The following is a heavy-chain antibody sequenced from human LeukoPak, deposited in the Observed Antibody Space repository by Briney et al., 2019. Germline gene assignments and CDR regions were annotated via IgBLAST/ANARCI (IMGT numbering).Heavy chain of an antibody. CDR1: GFTFGDYA. CDR3: TRYGSGSYYNPNFDY. D-gene: IGHD3-10*01. Sequence: GGSLRLSCTASGFTFGDYAMSWVRQAPGKGLEWVGFIRSKAYGGTTEYAASVKGRFTISRDDSKSIAYLQMNSLKTEDTAVYYCTRYGSGSYYNPNFDYWGQGTLVTVSS. J-gene: IGHJ4*02. V-gene: IGHV3-49*04. CDR2: IRSKAYGGTT.